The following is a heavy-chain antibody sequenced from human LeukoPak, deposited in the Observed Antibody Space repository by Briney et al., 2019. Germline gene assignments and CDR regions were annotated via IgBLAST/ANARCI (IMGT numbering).Heavy chain of an antibody. CDR1: GFTFSSYFW. Sequence: GGSLRLSCAASGFTFSSYFWMHWVRQAPGKGLVWASRIRSDGGSSTYADSVKGRFTISRDNAKNTLYLQMNTLRAEDTAVYYCVRDLDLGGYSSFVSWGQGTLVTVSS. J-gene: IGHJ4*02. CDR3: VRDLDLGGYSSFVS. CDR2: IRSDGGSS. V-gene: IGHV3-74*01. D-gene: IGHD4-23*01.